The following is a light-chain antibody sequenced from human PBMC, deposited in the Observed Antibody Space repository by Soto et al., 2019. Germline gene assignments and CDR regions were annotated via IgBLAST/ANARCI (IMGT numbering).Light chain of an antibody. CDR1: QTISSW. J-gene: IGKJ1*01. CDR2: KAS. V-gene: IGKV1-5*03. CDR3: QQYNISSTA. Sequence: DIQLTLSPITLSFTLGIIVTSTCRASQTISSWLAWYQQKPGKAPKLLIYKASTLKSGVPSRFSGSGSGTEFTLTICSLQPDDFATYCCQQYNISSTAFCQGT.